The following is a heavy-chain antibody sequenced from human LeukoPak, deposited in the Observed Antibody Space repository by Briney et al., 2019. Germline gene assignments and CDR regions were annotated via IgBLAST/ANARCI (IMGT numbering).Heavy chain of an antibody. CDR2: IYTSGST. Sequence: SETLSLTCTVSGGSISSYYWSWIRQPPGKGLEWIGYIYTSGSTNYNPSLRSRVTISVDTSKNQFSLKLSSVTAADTAVYYCARHRGYYYYYYMDVWGKGTTVTVSS. V-gene: IGHV4-4*09. CDR1: GGSISSYY. J-gene: IGHJ6*03. CDR3: ARHRGYYYYYYMDV.